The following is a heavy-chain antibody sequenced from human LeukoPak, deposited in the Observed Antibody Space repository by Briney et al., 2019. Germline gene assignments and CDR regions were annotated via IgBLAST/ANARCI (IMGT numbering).Heavy chain of an antibody. V-gene: IGHV3-11*04. D-gene: IGHD3-22*01. J-gene: IGHJ4*02. CDR1: GFTFSDYS. CDR3: ARDQSNPGYYYDSSGYRIDY. Sequence: GGSLRLSCAASGFTFSDYSMSWIRQAPGKGLEWVSYIRSSGNTIYYADSVKGRFTISRDNAKNSLYLQMNSLRAEDTAVYYCARDQSNPGYYYDSSGYRIDYWGQGTLVTVSS. CDR2: IRSSGNTI.